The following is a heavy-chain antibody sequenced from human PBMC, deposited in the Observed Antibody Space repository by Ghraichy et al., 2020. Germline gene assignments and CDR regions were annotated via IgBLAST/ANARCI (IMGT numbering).Heavy chain of an antibody. CDR3: VKDHIGLGYAYYYYNMDV. CDR2: IYSRGST. V-gene: IGHV4-61*02. D-gene: IGHD2-2*01. Sequence: SETLSLTCTVSGGSISIGSSYWSWIRQPAGKGLEWIGRIYSRGSTNYNPSLKRRVSISLDSSKNQFSLELTSVTATDTAVYYCVKDHIGLGYAYYYYNMDVWGKGTTVTVSS. CDR1: GGSISIGSSY. J-gene: IGHJ6*03.